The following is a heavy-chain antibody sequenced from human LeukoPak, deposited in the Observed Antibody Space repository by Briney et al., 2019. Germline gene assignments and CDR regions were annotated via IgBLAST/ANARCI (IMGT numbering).Heavy chain of an antibody. Sequence: GGSLRLSCAASGFTFSNYAMSWVRQAPGKGLEYVSAISGSGVGTYYADSVKGRFTISRDNSKNTLYLQMNSLRAEDTAVYYCAKDRSSSGSYFDYWGQGTLVTVSS. CDR1: GFTFSNYA. V-gene: IGHV3-23*01. CDR3: AKDRSSSGSYFDY. D-gene: IGHD3-10*01. CDR2: ISGSGVGT. J-gene: IGHJ4*02.